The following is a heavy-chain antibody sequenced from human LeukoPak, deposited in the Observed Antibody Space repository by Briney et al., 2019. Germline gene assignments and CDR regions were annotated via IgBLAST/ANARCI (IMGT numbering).Heavy chain of an antibody. Sequence: GGSLRLSCAASGFTFSNYSMNWVRQAPGKGLEWVSAISGSGSSTFYADSVKGRFTISRDNSKNILFLQMSSLRAEDTALYYCAKDIGGYYRPFDSWGQGTLVTVSS. CDR2: ISGSGSST. V-gene: IGHV3-23*01. J-gene: IGHJ4*02. D-gene: IGHD3-22*01. CDR1: GFTFSNYS. CDR3: AKDIGGYYRPFDS.